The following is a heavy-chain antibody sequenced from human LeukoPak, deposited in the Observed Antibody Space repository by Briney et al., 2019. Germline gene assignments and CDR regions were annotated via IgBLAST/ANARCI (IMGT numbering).Heavy chain of an antibody. J-gene: IGHJ4*02. D-gene: IGHD6-13*01. CDR3: ARDKIAAKYYFDY. Sequence: GGSLRLSCAASRFTLSSYSMNWVRQAQGKGMEWVSSISSSSSYIYYADSVKGRFTISRDNAKNSLYLQMNSLRAEDTAVYYCARDKIAAKYYFDYWGQGTLVTVSS. V-gene: IGHV3-21*01. CDR1: RFTLSSYS. CDR2: ISSSSSYI.